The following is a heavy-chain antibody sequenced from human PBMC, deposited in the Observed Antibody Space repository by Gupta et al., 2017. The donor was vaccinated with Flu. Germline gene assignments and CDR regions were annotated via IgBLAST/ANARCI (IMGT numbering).Heavy chain of an antibody. J-gene: IGHJ5*01. Sequence: VQLVASGGGGFQPVGSVSISCAAYGISFSEYDLAWGRQAPGKGLEWVAMISYAGSDRYSADSVKGRFSISRDNSKNTLYLQVNSLRAEDTALYYCAKQGGACNSTTCFVDNWFDSWGQGTVVTVSS. CDR3: AKQGGACNSTTCFVDNWFDS. CDR2: ISYAGSDR. V-gene: IGHV3-30*18. CDR1: GISFSEYD. D-gene: IGHD2-2*01.